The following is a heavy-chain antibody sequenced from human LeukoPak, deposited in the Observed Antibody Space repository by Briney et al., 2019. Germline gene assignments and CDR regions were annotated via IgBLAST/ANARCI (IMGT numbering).Heavy chain of an antibody. Sequence: PSETLSLTCTVSGYSISSGYYWGWIRQPPGKGLEWIGSIYHSGSTYYNPSLKSRVTISVDTSKNQFSLKLSSVTAADTAVYYCARHYHDSSGYYYYYYGMDVWGQGTTVTVSS. CDR2: IYHSGST. CDR1: GYSISSGYY. J-gene: IGHJ6*02. CDR3: ARHYHDSSGYYYYYYGMDV. V-gene: IGHV4-38-2*02. D-gene: IGHD3-22*01.